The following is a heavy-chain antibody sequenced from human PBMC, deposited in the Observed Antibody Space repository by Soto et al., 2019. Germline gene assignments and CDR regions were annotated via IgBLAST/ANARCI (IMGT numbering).Heavy chain of an antibody. CDR3: ARGWLRDPWMY. CDR1: GFTFSTYN. D-gene: IGHD5-12*01. CDR2: ISSTSVYV. Sequence: EVQLVESGGGLVKPGGSLRLSCAASGFTFSTYNMNWVRKAPGKGLEWVASISSTSVYVYYANSLKGRFTISRANAKSSLYLQVNSLRAEDTAVYYCARGWLRDPWMYWGQGTLVTVSS. V-gene: IGHV3-21*01. J-gene: IGHJ4*02.